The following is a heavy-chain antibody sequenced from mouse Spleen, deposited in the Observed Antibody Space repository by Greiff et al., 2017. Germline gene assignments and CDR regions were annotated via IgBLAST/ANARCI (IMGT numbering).Heavy chain of an antibody. V-gene: IGHV5-16*01. CDR3: ARDRGLYGNYHYYAMDY. CDR2: INYDGSST. D-gene: IGHD2-10*02. J-gene: IGHJ4*01. CDR1: GFTFSDYY. Sequence: EVQVVESEGGLVQPGSSMKLSCTASGFTFSDYYMAWVRQVPEKGLEWVANINYDGSSTYYLDSLKSRFIISRDNAKNILYLQMSSLKSEDTATYYCARDRGLYGNYHYYAMDYWGQGTSVTVSS.